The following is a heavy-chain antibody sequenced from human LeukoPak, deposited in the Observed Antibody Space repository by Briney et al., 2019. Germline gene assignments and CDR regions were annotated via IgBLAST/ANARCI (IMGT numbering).Heavy chain of an antibody. J-gene: IGHJ4*02. CDR1: GGSISSFY. V-gene: IGHV4-59*01. Sequence: PSETLSLTCTVSGGSISSFYWSWIQQPPGKGLEWIGYIYHSGSAKYNPSLKSRVTISVDTSKNQFPLKLSSVTAADTVVYYCARQPVEMSTIAAIDYWGQGTLVTVSS. CDR2: IYHSGSA. CDR3: ARQPVEMSTIAAIDY. D-gene: IGHD5-24*01.